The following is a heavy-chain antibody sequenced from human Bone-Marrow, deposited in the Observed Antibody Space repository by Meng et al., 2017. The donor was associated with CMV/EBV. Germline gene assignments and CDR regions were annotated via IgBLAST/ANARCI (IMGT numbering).Heavy chain of an antibody. CDR1: GYSISSGYY. CDR3: ARVGYAVRGGDWFDP. CDR2: IYHSGST. V-gene: IGHV4-38-2*02. J-gene: IGHJ5*02. D-gene: IGHD3-10*01. Sequence: LRLSCTVSGYSISSGYYWGWIRQPPGKGLEWIGSIYHSGSTYYNPSLKSRVTISVDTSKNQFSLKLSSVTAADTAVYYCARVGYAVRGGDWFDPWGQGTLVTVSS.